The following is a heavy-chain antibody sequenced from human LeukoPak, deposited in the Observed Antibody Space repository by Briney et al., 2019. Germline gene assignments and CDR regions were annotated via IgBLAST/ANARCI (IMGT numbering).Heavy chain of an antibody. D-gene: IGHD6-6*01. CDR1: GFTFSSYA. CDR3: AKASGYSGSYSFDF. CDR2: VTGSGGGT. Sequence: PGGSLRLSCAASGFTFSSYAMNWVRQAPGKGLEWVSAVTGSGGGTFYADSVKGRFTISKDNSKNTLYLQMNSLRAEDSAIYYCAKASGYSGSYSFDFWGQGTLVTVSS. J-gene: IGHJ4*02. V-gene: IGHV3-23*01.